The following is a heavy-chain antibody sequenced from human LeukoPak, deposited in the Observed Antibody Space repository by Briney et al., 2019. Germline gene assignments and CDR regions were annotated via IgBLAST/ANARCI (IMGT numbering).Heavy chain of an antibody. J-gene: IGHJ4*02. D-gene: IGHD5-24*01. CDR2: IYHSGST. Sequence: SETLSLTCAVSGYSISSGYYWGWIRQPPGKGLEWIGSIYHSGSTYYNPSLKSRVTISVDTSKNQFSLKLSSVTAADTAVYYCASIDGYSDYYFDYWGQGTLVTVSS. V-gene: IGHV4-38-2*01. CDR1: GYSISSGYY. CDR3: ASIDGYSDYYFDY.